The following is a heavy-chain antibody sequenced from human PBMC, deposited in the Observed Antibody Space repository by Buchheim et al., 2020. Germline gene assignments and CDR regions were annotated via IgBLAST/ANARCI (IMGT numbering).Heavy chain of an antibody. CDR1: GFTFSSYE. J-gene: IGHJ6*02. V-gene: IGHV3-48*03. D-gene: IGHD3-10*01. CDR2: ISSSGSTI. Sequence: EVQLVESGGGLVQPGGSLRLSCAASGFTFSSYEMNWVRQAPGKGLEWVSYISSSGSTIYYADSVKGRFTISRDNSKNTLYLQMNSLRAEDTAVYYCASEQLLKWFGEYYYYGMYVWGQGTT. CDR3: ASEQLLKWFGEYYYYGMYV.